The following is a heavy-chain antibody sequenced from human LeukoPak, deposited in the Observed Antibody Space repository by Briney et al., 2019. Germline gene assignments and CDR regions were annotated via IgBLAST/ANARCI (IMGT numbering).Heavy chain of an antibody. Sequence: GGSLRLSCAASGFTFSNFWMSWVRQAPGKGLEWVAIINPDGSTTGYVDSVKGRFTISRDNAKNSLCLQLNSLRAEDTAVYYCVRDPGWGAFDIWGQGTMVTDSS. V-gene: IGHV3-7*01. CDR2: INPDGSTT. CDR1: GFTFSNFW. D-gene: IGHD3-16*01. J-gene: IGHJ3*02. CDR3: VRDPGWGAFDI.